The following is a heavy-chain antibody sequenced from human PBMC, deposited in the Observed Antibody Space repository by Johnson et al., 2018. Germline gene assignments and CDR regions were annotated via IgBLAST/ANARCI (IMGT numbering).Heavy chain of an antibody. CDR1: GFIFTKYG. J-gene: IGHJ6*02. D-gene: IGHD3-3*01. CDR3: SRDRRYYDLWSGNDYFYYGMDV. V-gene: IGHV3-33*01. Sequence: QVQLVQSGGGVVQPGGSLRLSCAAYGFIFTKYGMHWVRQAPGKGLEWVANIYFDGSDKYYADSVKGRFAISRDNSRNILYLQRNSLRADDTAVYYCSRDRRYYDLWSGNDYFYYGMDVWGQGTTVTVSS. CDR2: IYFDGSDK.